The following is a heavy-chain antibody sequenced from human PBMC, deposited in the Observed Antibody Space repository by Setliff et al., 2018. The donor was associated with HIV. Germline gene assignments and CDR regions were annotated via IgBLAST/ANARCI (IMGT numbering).Heavy chain of an antibody. V-gene: IGHV1-18*01. CDR1: GYIFTRSG. J-gene: IGHJ6*02. Sequence: VASVKVSCKASGYIFTRSGFNWVRQAPGQGLEWIGWISAYNGNTYSAQKFQGRVTMTTDSSTSTAYMELRSLRSDDTAMYYCARNFGLSPSGKYYYYYGMDIWGQGTTVTVSS. CDR3: ARNFGLSPSGKYYYYYGMDI. D-gene: IGHD3-10*01. CDR2: ISAYNGNT.